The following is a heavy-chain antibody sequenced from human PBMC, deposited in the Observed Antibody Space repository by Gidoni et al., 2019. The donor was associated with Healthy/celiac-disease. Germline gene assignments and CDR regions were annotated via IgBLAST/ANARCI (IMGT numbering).Heavy chain of an antibody. CDR3: AQNGYCSSTSCYTPSRDYYYGMDV. CDR1: GFTFSSYA. J-gene: IGHJ6*02. D-gene: IGHD2-2*02. CDR2: ISGSGGST. V-gene: IGHV3-23*01. Sequence: EVQLLESGGGLVQPGGSLRLSCAASGFTFSSYAMSWVRQAPGKGLELVSAISGSGGSTYYADAVKGRFTISRDNSKNTLYLQMNSLRAEDTAVYYCAQNGYCSSTSCYTPSRDYYYGMDVWGQGTTVTVSS.